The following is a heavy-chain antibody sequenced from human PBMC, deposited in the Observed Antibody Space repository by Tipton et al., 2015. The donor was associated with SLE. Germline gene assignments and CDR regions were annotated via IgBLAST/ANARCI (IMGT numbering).Heavy chain of an antibody. CDR2: IYYSGCT. V-gene: IGHV4-59*01. Sequence: LRLSCTVSGGSISSYYWSWIRQPPGKGLEWIGYIYYSGCTNYNPSLKSRVTISVDTSKNQFSLKLSSVTAADTAVYYCARARHCSSTSCYRWFDPWGQGTLVTVSS. CDR3: ARARHCSSTSCYRWFDP. J-gene: IGHJ5*02. D-gene: IGHD2-2*02. CDR1: GGSISSYY.